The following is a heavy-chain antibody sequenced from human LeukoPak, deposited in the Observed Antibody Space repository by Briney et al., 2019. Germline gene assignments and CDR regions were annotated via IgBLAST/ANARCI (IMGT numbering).Heavy chain of an antibody. J-gene: IGHJ4*02. D-gene: IGHD1-26*01. Sequence: SETLSLTCTVSGGSISSSSYYWGWIRQPPGKGLEWIGSIYYSGSTYYNPSLKSRVTISVDTSKNQFSLKLSSVTAADTAVYYCARLRTGPGVVKWELFSHTLYYFDYWGQGTLVTVSS. CDR3: ARLRTGPGVVKWELFSHTLYYFDY. CDR2: IYYSGST. V-gene: IGHV4-39*01. CDR1: GGSISSSSYY.